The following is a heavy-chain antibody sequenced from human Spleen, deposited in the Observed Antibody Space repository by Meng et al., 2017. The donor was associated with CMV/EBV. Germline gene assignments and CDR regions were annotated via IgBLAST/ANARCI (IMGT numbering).Heavy chain of an antibody. V-gene: IGHV3-48*03. CDR1: GFTFSSYE. Sequence: GGSLRLSCAASGFTFSSYEMNWVRQAPGKGLEWVSYITSSGGTTYYADSVKGRFTISKDNTRNLLFLQMSNLRAEDTAVYYCARDEGRGRYYHSGELDYWGQGTLVTVSS. CDR3: ARDEGRGRYYHSGELDY. CDR2: ITSSGGTT. D-gene: IGHD3-10*01. J-gene: IGHJ4*02.